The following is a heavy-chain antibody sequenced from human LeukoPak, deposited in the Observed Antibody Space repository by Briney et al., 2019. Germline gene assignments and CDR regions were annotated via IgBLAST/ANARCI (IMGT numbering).Heavy chain of an antibody. CDR1: GGSISSYY. V-gene: IGHV4-59*01. CDR2: IYYSGST. Sequence: PSEILSLTCTVSGGSISSYYWSWIRQPPGKGLEWIGYIYYSGSTNYNPSLKSRVTISVDTSKNQFSLKLSSVTAADTAVYYCASMDIVARGSFDYWGQGTLVTVSS. D-gene: IGHD5-12*01. J-gene: IGHJ4*02. CDR3: ASMDIVARGSFDY.